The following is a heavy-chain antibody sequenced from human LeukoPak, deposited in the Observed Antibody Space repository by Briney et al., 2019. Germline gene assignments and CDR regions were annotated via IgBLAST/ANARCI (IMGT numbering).Heavy chain of an antibody. D-gene: IGHD3-10*01. CDR3: ARGRWFGESEAFDI. V-gene: IGHV3-48*01. J-gene: IGHJ3*02. CDR2: ISSSSSTI. CDR1: GFTFSSYS. Sequence: GGSLRLSCAASGFTFSSYSMNWVRQAPGKGLEWISYISSSSSTIHYSDSVKGRFTISRVNAENSLYLQMNSLRVEDTAVYYCARGRWFGESEAFDIWGQGTMVTVSS.